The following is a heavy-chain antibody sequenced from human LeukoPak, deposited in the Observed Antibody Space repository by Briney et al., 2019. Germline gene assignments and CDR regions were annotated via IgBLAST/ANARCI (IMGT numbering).Heavy chain of an antibody. CDR3: ARDDSYDSSSYYNSIDY. CDR1: GFTFSGYG. D-gene: IGHD3-22*01. J-gene: IGHJ4*02. Sequence: HPGGSLRLSCAASGFTFSGYGMHWVRQAPGKGLEWVAVIWYDGSNKYYADSVKGRFTTYTHNNTNTLHLQMNSMRAADTAVYYCARDDSYDSSSYYNSIDYWGQGTLVTVSS. V-gene: IGHV3-33*01. CDR2: IWYDGSNK.